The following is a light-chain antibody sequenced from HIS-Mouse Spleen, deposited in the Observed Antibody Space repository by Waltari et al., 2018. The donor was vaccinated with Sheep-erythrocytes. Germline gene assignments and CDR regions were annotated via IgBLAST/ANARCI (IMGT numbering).Light chain of an antibody. Sequence: DIVMTQSPLSLPVTPGEPASISCRSSQSLLHSNGYNYLDWYLQKPGQSPQLLIYLGSNRASGVPDRFSGSGSGTDFTLTISSLQPEDFATYYCLQDYNYPYTFGQGTKVEIK. CDR3: LQDYNYPYT. J-gene: IGKJ2*01. CDR1: QSLLHSNGYNY. V-gene: IGKV2-28*01. CDR2: LGS.